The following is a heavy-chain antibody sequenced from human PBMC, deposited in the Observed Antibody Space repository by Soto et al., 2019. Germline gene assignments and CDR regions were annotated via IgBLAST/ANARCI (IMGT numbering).Heavy chain of an antibody. CDR2: IYYSGST. Sequence: SETLSLTCTVSGGSISSGAYYWSWIRQHPGKGLEWIGYIYYSGSTHYSSSLKSRVTMSIDTSKNQFPLKLTSVTAADTAVYYCATLSSIDSSGYYLDYWGPGTLVTVS. J-gene: IGHJ4*02. CDR1: GGSISSGAYY. V-gene: IGHV4-31*03. CDR3: ATLSSIDSSGYYLDY. D-gene: IGHD3-22*01.